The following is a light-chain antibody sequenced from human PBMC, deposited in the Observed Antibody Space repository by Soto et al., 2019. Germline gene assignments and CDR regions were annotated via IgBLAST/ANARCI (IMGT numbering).Light chain of an antibody. V-gene: IGLV2-14*01. J-gene: IGLJ2*01. CDR3: SSYTSSSTLV. CDR2: EVS. Sequence: QSALTQPASVSGSPGQSITISCTGTSSDVGGYNYVSWYQQHPGKAPKLMIYEVSNRPSGVSNRFSGSKSGNTAPLTISGLQAEDEADYYCSSYTSSSTLVFGGGTQLTVL. CDR1: SSDVGGYNY.